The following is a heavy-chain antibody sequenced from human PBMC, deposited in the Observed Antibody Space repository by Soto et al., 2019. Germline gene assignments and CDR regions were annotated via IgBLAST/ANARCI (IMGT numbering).Heavy chain of an antibody. Sequence: PGGSLRLSCAASGFTFSSYAMSWVRQAPGKGLEWVSAISGSVGSTYYADSVKGRFTISRDNSKNTLYLQMNSLRAEDTAVYYCAKDTLEIQIWPKSYFDYWGQGTLVTVSS. D-gene: IGHD5-18*01. CDR3: AKDTLEIQIWPKSYFDY. V-gene: IGHV3-23*01. CDR1: GFTFSSYA. CDR2: ISGSVGST. J-gene: IGHJ4*02.